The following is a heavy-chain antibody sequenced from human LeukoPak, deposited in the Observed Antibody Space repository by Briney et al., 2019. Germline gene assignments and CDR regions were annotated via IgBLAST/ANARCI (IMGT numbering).Heavy chain of an antibody. CDR2: IGTHNGNT. V-gene: IGHV1-18*01. CDR3: ARPGTYYYDSSGYYYFDY. CDR1: GYTFTSYG. J-gene: IGHJ4*02. Sequence: ASVKVSCKTSGYTFTSYGVSWVRQAPGQGLEWMGWIGTHNGNTNYAQKFQGRVTITADESTSTAYMELSSLRSEDTAVYYCARPGTYYYDSSGYYYFDYWGQGTLVTVSS. D-gene: IGHD3-22*01.